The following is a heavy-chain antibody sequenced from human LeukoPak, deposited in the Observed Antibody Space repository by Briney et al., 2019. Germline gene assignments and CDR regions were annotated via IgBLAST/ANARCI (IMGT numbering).Heavy chain of an antibody. CDR1: GYTFTSYG. CDR2: ISAYNGNT. CDR3: ARGTIFGVVSPPYYFDY. Sequence: ASVKVSCKASGYTFTSYGISWVRQAPGQGLEWMGWISAYNGNTNYAQKLQGRVTMTTDTSTSTAYMELSSLRSEDTAVYYCARGTIFGVVSPPYYFDYWGQGTLVTVSS. V-gene: IGHV1-18*01. D-gene: IGHD3-3*01. J-gene: IGHJ4*02.